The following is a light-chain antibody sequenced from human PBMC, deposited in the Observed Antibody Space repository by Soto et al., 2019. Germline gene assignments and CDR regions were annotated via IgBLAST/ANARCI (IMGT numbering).Light chain of an antibody. CDR3: SSDAGNYNYV. J-gene: IGLJ1*01. CDR1: SSDVGGYDY. V-gene: IGLV2-11*01. Sequence: QSVLTQPRSVSGSPGQSVTISCTGTSSDVGGYDYVSWYQHHPGKAPKVTIYDVSKRPSGVPDRFSGSKSGNTASLTISGLQADDEADYYCSSDAGNYNYVFGTGTKV. CDR2: DVS.